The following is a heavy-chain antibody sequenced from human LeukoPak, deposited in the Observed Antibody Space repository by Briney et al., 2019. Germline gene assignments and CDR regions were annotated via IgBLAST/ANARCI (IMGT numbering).Heavy chain of an antibody. CDR2: IIPIFGTA. D-gene: IGHD6-19*01. Sequence: ASVKVSCKASGGTFSSYAISWVRQAPGQGLEWMGGIIPIFGTANYAQKFQGRVTITADESTSTAYMELSSLRSEDTAVYYCARGGAVAVGYAYYYYMDVWGKGTTVTISS. CDR3: ARGGAVAVGYAYYYYMDV. V-gene: IGHV1-69*13. CDR1: GGTFSSYA. J-gene: IGHJ6*03.